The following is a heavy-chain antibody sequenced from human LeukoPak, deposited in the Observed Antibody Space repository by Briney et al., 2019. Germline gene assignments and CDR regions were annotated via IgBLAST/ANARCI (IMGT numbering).Heavy chain of an antibody. CDR2: INHSGST. D-gene: IGHD3-9*01. CDR1: GGYLSGYY. Sequence: PSETLSLTCAVYGGYLSGYYWSWIRQPPGKGLEWIGEINHSGSTNYNPSLKSRVTISVDTSKNQFSLKLSSVTAADTAVYYCARGPIEVPGMPGAYYDILTGYYMAPFDYWGQGTLVTVSS. J-gene: IGHJ4*02. V-gene: IGHV4-34*01. CDR3: ARGPIEVPGMPGAYYDILTGYYMAPFDY.